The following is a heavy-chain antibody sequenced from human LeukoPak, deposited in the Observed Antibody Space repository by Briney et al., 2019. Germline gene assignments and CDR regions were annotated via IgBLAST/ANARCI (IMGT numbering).Heavy chain of an antibody. CDR3: ARERRATGGVDY. J-gene: IGHJ4*02. D-gene: IGHD2-8*01. CDR2: MNPNSGNT. CDR1: GYTFTSYD. Sequence: ASVKVSCKASGYTFTSYDINWVRQATGQGLEWMGWMNPNSGNTAYAQKFQGRVTITRNTSISTAYMELSSLRSEDTAVYYCARERRATGGVDYWGQGTLVTVSS. V-gene: IGHV1-8*03.